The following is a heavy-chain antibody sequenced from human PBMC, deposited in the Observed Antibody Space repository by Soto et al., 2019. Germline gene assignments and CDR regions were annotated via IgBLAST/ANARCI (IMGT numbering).Heavy chain of an antibody. CDR1: GYTFTSYA. Sequence: QVQLVQSGAEVKKPGASVKVSCKASGYTFTSYAMHWVRQAPGQRLEWMGWINAGNGNTKYSQKFQGRVTITRDTSDSTAYMEPSSLRAEATAVYYCERDLSGYWGQGTLVTVAS. CDR3: ERDLSGY. V-gene: IGHV1-3*01. CDR2: INAGNGNT. D-gene: IGHD3-3*02. J-gene: IGHJ4*02.